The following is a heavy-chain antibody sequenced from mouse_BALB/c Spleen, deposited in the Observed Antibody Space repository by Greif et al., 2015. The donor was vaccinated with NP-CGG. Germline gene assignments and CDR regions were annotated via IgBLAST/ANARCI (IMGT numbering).Heavy chain of an antibody. CDR2: ISNGGGST. CDR1: GFTFSSYT. V-gene: IGHV5-12-2*01. CDR3: ARLPPYDYGSYYAMDY. Sequence: EVKVVESGGGLVQPGGSLKLSCAASGFTFSSYTMPWVRRTPEKRLEWVAYISNGGGSTYYPDTVKGRFTISRDNAKNTLYLQMSSLKSEDTAMYYCARLPPYDYGSYYAMDYWGQGTSVTVSS. J-gene: IGHJ4*01. D-gene: IGHD2-4*01.